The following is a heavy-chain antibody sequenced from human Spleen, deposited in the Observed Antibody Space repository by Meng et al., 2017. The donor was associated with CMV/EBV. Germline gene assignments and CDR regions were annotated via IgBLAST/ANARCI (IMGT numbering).Heavy chain of an antibody. D-gene: IGHD1-26*01. CDR2: ISGSGGST. Sequence: GESLKISCAASGFTFSSYAMSWVRQAPGKGLEWVSAISGSGGSTYYADSVKGRFTISRDNSKNTLYLQMNSLRAEDTAVYYCAKAFRSYTTNTYYYYGMDVWGQGTTVTVSS. J-gene: IGHJ6*02. CDR3: AKAFRSYTTNTYYYYGMDV. CDR1: GFTFSSYA. V-gene: IGHV3-23*01.